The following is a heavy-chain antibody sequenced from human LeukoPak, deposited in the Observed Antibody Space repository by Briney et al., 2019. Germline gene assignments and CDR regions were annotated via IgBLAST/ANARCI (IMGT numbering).Heavy chain of an antibody. J-gene: IGHJ4*02. D-gene: IGHD1-1*01. V-gene: IGHV1-69*05. CDR3: ARGGNDQLDH. Sequence: SSVYVSCKDSPGSFSSDASSWVQQGPGQGLEWMGGIIPIFGTANYAHKFQGRVTITTDESTSTAYMELSSLRSEDTAVYYCARGGNDQLDHWGQGTLVTVSP. CDR2: IIPIFGTA. CDR1: PGSFSSDA.